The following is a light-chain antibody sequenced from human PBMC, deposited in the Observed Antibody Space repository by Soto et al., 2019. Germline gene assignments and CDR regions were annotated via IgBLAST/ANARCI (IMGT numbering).Light chain of an antibody. CDR1: QSISSY. V-gene: IGKV1-39*01. CDR3: QQSYSTLIT. CDR2: AAS. Sequence: DIPMTQSPSSLSASVGDRVTITCRASQSISSYLNWYQQKPGKAPQLLSYAASSLQSGVPSRFSGSGSGTDFTLTISSLQPEDFAPYYCQQSYSTLITFGQGTRLEIK. J-gene: IGKJ5*01.